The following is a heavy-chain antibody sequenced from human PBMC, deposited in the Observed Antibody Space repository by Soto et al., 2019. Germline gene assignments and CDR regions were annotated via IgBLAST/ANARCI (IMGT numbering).Heavy chain of an antibody. V-gene: IGHV4-39*01. CDR1: GSSINSSGYY. CDR2: MFYGVST. J-gene: IGHJ5*02. CDR3: ARHDDWFDP. Sequence: SETLSLTCTVSGSSINSSGYYWGWIRQPPGKGLEWIGSMFYGVSTYYNPSLKSRVTVSVDTSKNQFSLNLRSVTAADTAVYYCARHDDWFDPWGQGILVTVSS.